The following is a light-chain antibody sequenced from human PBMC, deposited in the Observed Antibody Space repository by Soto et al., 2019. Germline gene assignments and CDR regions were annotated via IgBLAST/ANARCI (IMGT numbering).Light chain of an antibody. CDR1: QSVSTTY. Sequence: EIVLTQSPDTVSLSPGERATLSCRASQSVSTTYLAWYQQKPGQAPRLLIYGASRRATGISDRFSGSGSGTDCTLTISRLEPEDFAVYYCQQYGSSPRTFGQGTKVEIK. J-gene: IGKJ1*01. V-gene: IGKV3-20*01. CDR3: QQYGSSPRT. CDR2: GAS.